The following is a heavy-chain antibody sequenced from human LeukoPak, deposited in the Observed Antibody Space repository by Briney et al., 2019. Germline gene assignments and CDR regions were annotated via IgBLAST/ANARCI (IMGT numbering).Heavy chain of an antibody. CDR2: IKQHGSEK. CDR1: GFTFSSYW. Sequence: GGSLRLSCAASGFTFSSYWMSWVRQAPGKGLEWVANIKQHGSEKYYVDSVKGRFTISRDNAKNSLYLQMNNLRAEDTAVYHCARDGGYDFWSGYYPSYAFDIWGQGTMVTVSS. V-gene: IGHV3-7*01. J-gene: IGHJ3*02. D-gene: IGHD3-3*01. CDR3: ARDGGYDFWSGYYPSYAFDI.